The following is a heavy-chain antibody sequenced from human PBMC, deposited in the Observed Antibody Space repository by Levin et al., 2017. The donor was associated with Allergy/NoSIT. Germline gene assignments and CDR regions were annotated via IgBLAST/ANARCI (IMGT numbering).Heavy chain of an antibody. J-gene: IGHJ3*01. CDR2: IDQDGSQK. CDR3: ARKLRGSSAYDAFDV. CDR1: GFTFRDYW. Sequence: GGSLRLSCAATGFTFRDYWMTWVRQTPGRGLEWVANIDQDGSQKYYVDSVKGRFTISRDNAKNSVDLQMNYLRDDDTAVYYCARKLRGSSAYDAFDVWGHGAMVTFSS. D-gene: IGHD5-12*01. V-gene: IGHV3-7*03.